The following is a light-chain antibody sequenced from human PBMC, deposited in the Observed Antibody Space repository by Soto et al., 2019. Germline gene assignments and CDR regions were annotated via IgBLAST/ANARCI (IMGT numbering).Light chain of an antibody. J-gene: IGKJ2*01. V-gene: IGKV3-11*01. CDR3: QPRSNWPRGYT. Sequence: EIVLTQSTATLSLSPGERATLSCRASQSISSYLAWYQQKPGQAPRLLIYDASNSATGIPARFSASGSGTDFTLTISSLEPEDCALSYCQPRSNWPRGYTVGQGTKLEIK. CDR1: QSISSY. CDR2: DAS.